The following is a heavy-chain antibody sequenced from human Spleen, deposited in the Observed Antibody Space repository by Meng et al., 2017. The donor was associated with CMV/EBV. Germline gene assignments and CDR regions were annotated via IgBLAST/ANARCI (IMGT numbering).Heavy chain of an antibody. CDR3: ATGHFDY. V-gene: IGHV3-53*01. CDR2: VSSSGNT. J-gene: IGHJ4*02. CDR1: GFIVSSDF. Sequence: GSLRLSCAASGFIVSSDFMSWVRQAPGKGLEWVSVVSSSGNTYYADSVKGRFTMSRDTSKNSLYLQMNSLRAEDTAVYYCATGHFDYWGQGTLVTVSS. D-gene: IGHD3-10*01.